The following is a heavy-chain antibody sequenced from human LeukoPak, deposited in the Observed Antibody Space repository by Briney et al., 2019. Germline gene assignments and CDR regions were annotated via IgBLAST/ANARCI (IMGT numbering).Heavy chain of an antibody. CDR2: ISGSGDST. CDR1: GFTLSIYA. D-gene: IGHD2-2*01. Sequence: GGPLRLSCAASGFTLSIYAMSWVRQAPGKGLEWVSGISGSGDSTYYADSVKGRFTISRDNSKNTLYLQMNSLRAEDTAVYYCARARSCSSTSCFIDYWGLGALVTVSS. J-gene: IGHJ4*02. V-gene: IGHV3-23*01. CDR3: ARARSCSSTSCFIDY.